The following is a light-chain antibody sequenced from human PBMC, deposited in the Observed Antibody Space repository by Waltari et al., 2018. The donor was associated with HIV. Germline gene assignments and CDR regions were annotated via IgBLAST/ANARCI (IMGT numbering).Light chain of an antibody. J-gene: IGLJ2*01. V-gene: IGLV2-23*02. CDR2: EVS. Sequence: QSALTQPASVSGSPGQSITISCTGTSSDVGGYNLVSWYQQHPGKAPKLMIYEVSKGPSGVSTRFSGSKAGNTASLTISGLQAEDEADYSCCAYAGSTTYVIFGGGTKLTVL. CDR3: CAYAGSTTYVI. CDR1: SSDVGGYNL.